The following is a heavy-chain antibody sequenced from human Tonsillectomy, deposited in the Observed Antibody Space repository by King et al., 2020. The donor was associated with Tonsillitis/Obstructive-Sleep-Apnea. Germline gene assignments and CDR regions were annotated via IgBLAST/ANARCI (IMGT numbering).Heavy chain of an antibody. CDR3: SRLSSSWYYFDF. Sequence: QLQESGPGLVKPSETLSLTCTVSGGSISSYYWSWIRQPPGKGLEWIGYIYYSGSTNYNPSLESRVTISVDTSKNQFSLRLSSVTAAETAVYYCSRLSSSWYYFDFWGQGTLVTVSS. D-gene: IGHD6-13*01. J-gene: IGHJ4*02. V-gene: IGHV4-59*01. CDR2: IYYSGST. CDR1: GGSISSYY.